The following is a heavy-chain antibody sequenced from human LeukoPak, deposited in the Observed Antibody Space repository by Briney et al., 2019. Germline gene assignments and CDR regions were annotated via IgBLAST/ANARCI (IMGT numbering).Heavy chain of an antibody. J-gene: IGHJ4*02. V-gene: IGHV4-34*01. D-gene: IGHD4-17*01. CDR3: ARGDTVTAFDY. CDR2: INNSGST. Sequence: SETLSLTCAVYGGSFSGYYWGRIRQPPGKGLEWIGEINNSGSTNYNPSLKSRVTISVDTSKNQFSLKLSSVTAADTAVYYCARGDTVTAFDYWGQGTLVTVSS. CDR1: GGSFSGYY.